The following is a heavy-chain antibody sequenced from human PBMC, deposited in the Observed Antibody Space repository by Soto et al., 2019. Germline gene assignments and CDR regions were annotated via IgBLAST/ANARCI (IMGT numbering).Heavy chain of an antibody. V-gene: IGHV1-18*01. D-gene: IGHD6-19*01. CDR2: ISVYHGNT. CDR1: VYTFISYG. J-gene: IGHJ5*02. CDR3: ARGVAADPLDP. Sequence: QVQLVQSGAEVKKPGTSVKVSCKASVYTFISYGINWVRQAPGQGLEWMGWISVYHGNTNYARKLQGRVTMTTDTSTSTAYMELRSLRSDDTAVYYCARGVAADPLDPWGQGTLVTVSS.